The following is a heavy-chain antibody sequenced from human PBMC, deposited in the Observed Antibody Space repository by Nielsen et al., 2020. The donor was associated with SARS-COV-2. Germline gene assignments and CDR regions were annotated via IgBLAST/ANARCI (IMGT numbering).Heavy chain of an antibody. D-gene: IGHD4-17*01. V-gene: IGHV1-18*01. CDR3: ARGMTTVTTSAFDVARYYYYYYGMDV. J-gene: IGHJ6*02. CDR1: GGTFSSYA. Sequence: ASVKVSCKASGGTFSSYAISWVRQAPGQGLEWMGWISAYNGNTNYAQKLQGRVTMTTDTSTSTAYMELRSLRSDDTAVYYCARGMTTVTTSAFDVARYYYYYYGMDVWGQGTTVTVSS. CDR2: ISAYNGNT.